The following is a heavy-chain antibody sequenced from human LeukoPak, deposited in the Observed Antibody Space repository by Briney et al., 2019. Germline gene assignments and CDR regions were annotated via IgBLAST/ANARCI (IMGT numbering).Heavy chain of an antibody. CDR2: IYTSGST. CDR1: GGSISSGSYY. V-gene: IGHV4-61*02. CDR3: ARDGPRDAFDI. D-gene: IGHD3/OR15-3a*01. Sequence: SQTLSLTCTVSGGSISSGSYYWSWIRQPAGKGLEWIGRIYTSGSTNYNPSLKSRVTISVDTSKNQFSLKLSSVTAADTAVYYCARDGPRDAFDIWGQGTMVTVSS. J-gene: IGHJ3*02.